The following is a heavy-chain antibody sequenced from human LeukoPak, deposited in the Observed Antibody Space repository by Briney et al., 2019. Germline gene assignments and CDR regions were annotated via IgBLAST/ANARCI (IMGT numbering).Heavy chain of an antibody. Sequence: GGSLRLSCAASGFTFSSHGMHWVRQAPGKGLEWVSIIWYDGSDEYYADSVKGRFTISRDNSKNTLYLQMNSLRAEDTAVYYCARDGGYHSSGPFDYWGQGTLVTVSS. D-gene: IGHD3-22*01. CDR1: GFTFSSHG. CDR3: ARDGGYHSSGPFDY. J-gene: IGHJ4*02. V-gene: IGHV3-33*01. CDR2: IWYDGSDE.